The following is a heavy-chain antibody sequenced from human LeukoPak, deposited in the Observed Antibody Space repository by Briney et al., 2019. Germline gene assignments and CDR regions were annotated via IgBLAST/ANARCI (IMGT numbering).Heavy chain of an antibody. CDR2: ISSSSSTI. V-gene: IGHV3-48*01. CDR3: ARDATDITIFGVVIIGDFDY. Sequence: GGSLRLSCAASGFTFSSYSMNWVRQAPGKGLEWVSYISSSSSTIYYADSVKGRFTISRDNAKNSLYLQVNSLRAEDTAVYYCARDATDITIFGVVIIGDFDYWGQGTLVTVSS. J-gene: IGHJ4*02. D-gene: IGHD3-3*01. CDR1: GFTFSSYS.